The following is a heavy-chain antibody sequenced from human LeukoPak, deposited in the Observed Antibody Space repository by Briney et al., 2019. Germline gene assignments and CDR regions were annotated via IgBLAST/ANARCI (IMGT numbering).Heavy chain of an antibody. CDR3: ARGDAKDIVVVVAAAFVDY. CDR2: INTSGGST. D-gene: IGHD2-15*01. CDR1: GYTFSTYY. Sequence: ASVKVSCKTSGYTFSTYYIHWVRQAPGQGLEWMGRINTSGGSTSYAQKFQGRGTMTRDTSTRTVYMELSSLRSEDTAVYYCARGDAKDIVVVVAAAFVDYWGQGTLVTVSS. V-gene: IGHV1-46*01. J-gene: IGHJ4*02.